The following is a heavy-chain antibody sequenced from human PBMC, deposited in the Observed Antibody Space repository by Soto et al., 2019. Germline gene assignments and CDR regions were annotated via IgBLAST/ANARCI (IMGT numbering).Heavy chain of an antibody. CDR1: GGSFSGYY. Sequence: QVQLQQWGAGLLKPSETLSLTCAVYGGSFSGYYWSWIRQPPGKGLEWIGEINHSGSTNYNPSLKRRFTISVDTSKNQFSLKLSSVTAADTAVYYCARDSDIVVVPAASYYYYGMDVWGQGTTVTVSS. CDR3: ARDSDIVVVPAASYYYYGMDV. D-gene: IGHD2-2*01. CDR2: INHSGST. V-gene: IGHV4-34*01. J-gene: IGHJ6*02.